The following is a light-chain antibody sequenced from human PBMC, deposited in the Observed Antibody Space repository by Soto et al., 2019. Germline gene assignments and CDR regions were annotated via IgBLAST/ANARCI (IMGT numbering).Light chain of an antibody. J-gene: IGLJ2*01. V-gene: IGLV2-8*01. CDR1: NTDIGGHKY. CDR3: SSYTGTNNFVI. Sequence: QSALTQPPSASGSPGQSVTISCTGTNTDIGGHKYVSWYQHHPGKAPKLLIDEGSERPSGVPDRFSGSKSGNAASLTVSGLQADDEAMDYCSSYTGTNNFVIFGGGTQLTVL. CDR2: EGS.